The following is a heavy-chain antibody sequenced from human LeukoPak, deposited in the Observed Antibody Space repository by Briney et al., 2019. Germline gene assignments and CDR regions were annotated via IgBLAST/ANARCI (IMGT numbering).Heavy chain of an antibody. V-gene: IGHV3-53*01. CDR3: AKRKVATEYYFDY. Sequence: QPGGSLRLSCAVSGFTVSSNYMNWVRQAPGKGLEWVSIIYSGGSTYYTDSVKGRFTISRDNSKNTLYLQMNSLRAEDTAVYYCAKRKVATEYYFDYWGQGTLVTVSS. D-gene: IGHD1-26*01. J-gene: IGHJ4*02. CDR2: IYSGGST. CDR1: GFTVSSNY.